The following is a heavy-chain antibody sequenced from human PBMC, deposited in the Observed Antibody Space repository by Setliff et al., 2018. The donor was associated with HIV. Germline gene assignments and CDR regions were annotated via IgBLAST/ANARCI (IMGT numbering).Heavy chain of an antibody. CDR1: GFAFSPYS. CDR2: ISSSSKYI. Sequence: PGGSLRLSWAASGFAFSPYSMNWVRQAPGKGLEWVASISSSSKYIYEADSVKGRFTISRDNAKNSLYLQMNSLRAEDTAVYYCARVVGTRAVDYWGQGTLVTVSS. J-gene: IGHJ4*02. CDR3: ARVVGTRAVDY. D-gene: IGHD2-21*02. V-gene: IGHV3-21*01.